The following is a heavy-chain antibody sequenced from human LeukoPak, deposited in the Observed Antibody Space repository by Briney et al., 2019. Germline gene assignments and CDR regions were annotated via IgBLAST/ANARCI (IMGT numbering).Heavy chain of an antibody. V-gene: IGHV3-53*01. D-gene: IGHD3-10*01. CDR2: IYTDGST. Sequence: PGGSLRLSCAVSGFTVSNNYMTWVRQAPGKGLEWVSIIYTDGSTYYADSVRGQFTISRDNSKNTLFLQMNSLRAEDTAVYYCARDWAAVSITKRALSYDNGMDVWGQGTTVTVSS. J-gene: IGHJ6*02. CDR1: GFTVSNNY. CDR3: ARDWAAVSITKRALSYDNGMDV.